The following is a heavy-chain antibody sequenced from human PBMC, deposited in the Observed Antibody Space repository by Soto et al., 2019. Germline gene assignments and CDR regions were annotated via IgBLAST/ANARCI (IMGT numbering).Heavy chain of an antibody. V-gene: IGHV5-51*01. CDR1: GYSFTSYW. Sequence: GESLKISCKGSGYSFTSYWIGWVRQMPGKGLEWMGIIYPGDSDTRYSPSFQGQVTISADKSISTAYLQWGSLKASDTAMYYCARAPSSYYYDSSGPTPWFDPWGQGTLVTVSS. CDR2: IYPGDSDT. J-gene: IGHJ5*02. CDR3: ARAPSSYYYDSSGPTPWFDP. D-gene: IGHD3-22*01.